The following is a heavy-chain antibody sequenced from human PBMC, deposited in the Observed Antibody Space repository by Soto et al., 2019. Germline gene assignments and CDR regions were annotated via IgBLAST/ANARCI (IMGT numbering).Heavy chain of an antibody. Sequence: EVQLVESGGGLVQPGGSLRLSCAASGFTFSNYWMNWVRQAPGKGLEWVANIKQDGSEKYFVDSVKGRFTISRDNAKNSLYLQMNSLRAEDTAVYYCARDLGRTAAGYYYYYAMDVWGKGTTVTVSS. D-gene: IGHD2-2*01. V-gene: IGHV3-7*01. J-gene: IGHJ6*04. CDR3: ARDLGRTAAGYYYYYAMDV. CDR1: GFTFSNYW. CDR2: IKQDGSEK.